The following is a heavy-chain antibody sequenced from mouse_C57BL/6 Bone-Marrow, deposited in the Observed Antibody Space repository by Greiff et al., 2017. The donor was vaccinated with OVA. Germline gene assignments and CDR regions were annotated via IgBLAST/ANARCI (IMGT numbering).Heavy chain of an antibody. Sequence: VKLVESGAELARPGASVKMSCKASGYTFTSYTMHWVKQRPGQGLEWIGYINPSSGYTKYNQKFKDKATLTADKSSSTAYMQLSSLTSEDSAVYYCAREDGNLFAYWGQGTLVTVSA. V-gene: IGHV1-4*01. CDR3: AREDGNLFAY. D-gene: IGHD2-1*01. J-gene: IGHJ3*01. CDR1: GYTFTSYT. CDR2: INPSSGYT.